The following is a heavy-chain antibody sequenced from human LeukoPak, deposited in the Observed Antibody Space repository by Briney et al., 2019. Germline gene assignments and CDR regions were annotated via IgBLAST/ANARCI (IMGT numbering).Heavy chain of an antibody. J-gene: IGHJ4*02. D-gene: IGHD3-3*01. CDR1: GGTFSSYA. CDR3: ARCTKAYYDFWSGQCAGYFDY. V-gene: IGHV1-69*05. Sequence: SVKVSCKASGGTFSSYAISWVRQAPGQGLEWMGGIIPVFGTANYAQKFQGRVTITTDESTSAAYMKLSSLRSEETAVYYCARCTKAYYDFWSGQCAGYFDYWGQGTLVTVSS. CDR2: IIPVFGTA.